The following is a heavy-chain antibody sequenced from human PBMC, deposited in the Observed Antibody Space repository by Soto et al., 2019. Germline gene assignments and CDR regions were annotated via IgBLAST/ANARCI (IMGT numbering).Heavy chain of an antibody. D-gene: IGHD4-4*01. CDR2: ISAYNGNT. CDR1: GYTFTSYV. Sequence: ASVKVSCKASGYTFTSYVISWVRQAPGQGLEWMGWISAYNGNTSYAQKLQGRVTMTTDTSTSTAYMELRSLRSDDTAVYYCARGLNLHYTNWFDPWGQGALVTVSS. CDR3: ARGLNLHYTNWFDP. J-gene: IGHJ5*02. V-gene: IGHV1-18*01.